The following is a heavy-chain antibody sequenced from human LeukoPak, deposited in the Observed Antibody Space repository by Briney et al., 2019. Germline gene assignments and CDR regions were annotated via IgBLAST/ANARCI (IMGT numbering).Heavy chain of an antibody. CDR1: GFAFSSYA. CDR3: ARESGYNYGMDV. V-gene: IGHV3-23*01. D-gene: IGHD3-22*01. Sequence: GWSLRLSCAASGFAFSSYAMSWVRQDPGKGLEWVSAISGSGGSTYYADSVKGRFTISRDNSKNTLYLQMNSLRAEDTAVYYCARESGYNYGMDVWGQGTTVTVSS. J-gene: IGHJ6*02. CDR2: ISGSGGST.